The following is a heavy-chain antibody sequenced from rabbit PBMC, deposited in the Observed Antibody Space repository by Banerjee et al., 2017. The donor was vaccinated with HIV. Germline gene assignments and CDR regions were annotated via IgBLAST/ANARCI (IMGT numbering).Heavy chain of an antibody. V-gene: IGHV1S45*01. CDR2: INTSSGNT. CDR3: ARDLAGVIGWNFDL. D-gene: IGHD4-1*01. Sequence: QEQLVESGGGLVQPGGSLVLSCKVSGFDFNNYGVTWVRQAPGKGLEWIACINTSSGNTVYATWAKGRFTISRTSSTTVALQMTSLTAADTATYFCARDLAGVIGWNFDLWGQGTLVTVS. J-gene: IGHJ4*01. CDR1: GFDFNNYG.